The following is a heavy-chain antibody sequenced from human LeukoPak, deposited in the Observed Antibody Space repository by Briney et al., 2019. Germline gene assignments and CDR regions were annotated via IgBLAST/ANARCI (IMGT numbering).Heavy chain of an antibody. V-gene: IGHV4-34*01. Sequence: SETLSLTCAVYGGSFSGYYWSWIRQPPGKGLEWIGEINHSGSTNYNPSLTSRVTISVDTSKNQFSLKLSSVTAADTAVYYCARDLTAVATVAFDYWGQGTLVTVSS. CDR2: INHSGST. CDR1: GGSFSGYY. J-gene: IGHJ4*02. D-gene: IGHD4-23*01. CDR3: ARDLTAVATVAFDY.